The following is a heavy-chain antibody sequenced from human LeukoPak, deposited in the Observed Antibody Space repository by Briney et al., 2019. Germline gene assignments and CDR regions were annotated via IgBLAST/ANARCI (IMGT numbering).Heavy chain of an antibody. D-gene: IGHD3-10*01. CDR3: AKQFRGVITYYYYMDV. Sequence: PGGSLRLSCAASGFTFSSYGMHWVRQAPGKGLEWVAFIRYDGSNKYYADSVKGRFTISRDNSKNTLYLQMNSLRAEDTAVYYCAKQFRGVITYYYYMDVWGKGTTVTISS. J-gene: IGHJ6*03. V-gene: IGHV3-30*02. CDR1: GFTFSSYG. CDR2: IRYDGSNK.